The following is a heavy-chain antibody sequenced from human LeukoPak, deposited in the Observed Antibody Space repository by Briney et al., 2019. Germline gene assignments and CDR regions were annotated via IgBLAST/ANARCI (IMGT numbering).Heavy chain of an antibody. CDR1: GLIFSGSW. CDR2: INPDGNKK. V-gene: IGHV3-7*03. Sequence: PGGSLRLSCAASGLIFSGSWMNWVRQAPGKGLEWVASINPDGNKKGLADSVRGRFTISRDDAENSLYLQMNSLRVEDTAVYYCARDFVYKKFDYWGQGTLVTVSS. CDR3: ARDFVYKKFDY. J-gene: IGHJ4*02. D-gene: IGHD1-14*01.